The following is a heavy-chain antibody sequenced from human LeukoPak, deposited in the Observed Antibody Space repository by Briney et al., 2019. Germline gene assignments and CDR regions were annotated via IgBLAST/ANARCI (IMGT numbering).Heavy chain of an antibody. CDR1: GFTFSSYG. CDR2: ISHDGSNK. J-gene: IGHJ6*03. D-gene: IGHD6-6*01. Sequence: PGGSLRLSCAASGFTFSSYGMHWVRQAPGKGLEWVAVISHDGSNKYYADSVKGRFTISRDNSKNPLYLQMNSLRAEDTAVYYCARDLYSSSDHKDYYYYYMDVWGKGTTVTVSS. CDR3: ARDLYSSSDHKDYYYYYMDV. V-gene: IGHV3-30*19.